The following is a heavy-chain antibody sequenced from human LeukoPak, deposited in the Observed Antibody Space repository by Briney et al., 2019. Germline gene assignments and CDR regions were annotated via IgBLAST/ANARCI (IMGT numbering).Heavy chain of an antibody. CDR3: AKDSRLGYCSGGSCYYLDY. CDR2: ISGSGGST. D-gene: IGHD2-15*01. CDR1: GFTFSSYA. V-gene: IGHV3-23*01. J-gene: IGHJ4*02. Sequence: GGSLRLSCAASGFTFSSYAMSWVRQAPGKGLEWVSAISGSGGSTYYADSVKGRFTISRDNSKNTLYLQMNSLRAEDTAVYYCAKDSRLGYCSGGSCYYLDYWGQGTLVTVSS.